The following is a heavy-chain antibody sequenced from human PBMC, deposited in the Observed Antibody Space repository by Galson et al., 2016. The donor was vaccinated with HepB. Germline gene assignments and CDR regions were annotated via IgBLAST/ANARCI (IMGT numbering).Heavy chain of an antibody. Sequence: SVKVSCKASGGRFSSYAISWVRQAPGQGLEWLGGTIPLFGTANYAQKYQGRLTITADEYTNTAYMELNSLRSEDTAVYYCARDSRFYDYVWGTYGMDVWGQGTTVTVSS. V-gene: IGHV1-69*13. CDR1: GGRFSSYA. CDR3: ARDSRFYDYVWGTYGMDV. D-gene: IGHD3-16*01. J-gene: IGHJ6*02. CDR2: TIPLFGTA.